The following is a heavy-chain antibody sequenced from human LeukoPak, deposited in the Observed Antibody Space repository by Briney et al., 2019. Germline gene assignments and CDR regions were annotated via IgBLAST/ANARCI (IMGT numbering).Heavy chain of an antibody. V-gene: IGHV3-21*01. J-gene: IGHJ5*01. Sequence: GGSLRLSCAASGFTFSSYSMNWVRQAPGKGLEWVSSISSSSSYIYYADSVKGRFTISRDNAKNSLYLQMNSLRAEDTAVYYCAKTQDSNTWSTNNWFDSWGQGTLVTVSS. CDR1: GFTFSSYS. CDR3: AKTQDSNTWSTNNWFDS. D-gene: IGHD6-13*01. CDR2: ISSSSSYI.